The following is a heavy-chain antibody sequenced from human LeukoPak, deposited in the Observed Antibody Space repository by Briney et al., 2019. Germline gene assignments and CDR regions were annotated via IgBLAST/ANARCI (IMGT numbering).Heavy chain of an antibody. J-gene: IGHJ4*02. Sequence: SETLSLTCTVSGGSISSSNYFWGWIRQPPGKGLEWIGSIYYSGSTYYNPSLKSRLIISVDMSKNQFSLKINSVIAADTAVYYCAGIVGATRPDYWGQGTLVTVSS. CDR3: AGIVGATRPDY. V-gene: IGHV4-39*07. CDR1: GGSISSSNYF. CDR2: IYYSGST. D-gene: IGHD1-26*01.